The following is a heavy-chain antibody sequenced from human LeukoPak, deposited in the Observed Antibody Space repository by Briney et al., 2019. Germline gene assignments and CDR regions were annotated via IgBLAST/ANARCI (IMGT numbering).Heavy chain of an antibody. Sequence: GGSLRLSCAASGFTFSSYAMSWVRQAPGKGLEGVSAISGSGGSTYYADSVKGQFTISRDNSKNTLYLQMNSLRAEDTAVYYCAIIGELLRDYWGQGTLVTVSS. CDR2: ISGSGGST. J-gene: IGHJ4*02. CDR3: AIIGELLRDY. V-gene: IGHV3-23*01. CDR1: GFTFSSYA. D-gene: IGHD1-26*01.